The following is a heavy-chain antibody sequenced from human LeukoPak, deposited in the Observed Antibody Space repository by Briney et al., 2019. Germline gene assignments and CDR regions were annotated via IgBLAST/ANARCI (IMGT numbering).Heavy chain of an antibody. D-gene: IGHD3-9*01. V-gene: IGHV4-39*07. CDR3: AREERLRYFDWLAQGSPFDY. Sequence: SETLSLTCTVSGGSISSSSYYWGWIRQPPGKGLEWIGSIYYSGSTYYNPSLKSRVTISVDTSKNQFSLKLSSVTAADTAVYYCAREERLRYFDWLAQGSPFDYWGQGTLVTVSS. CDR2: IYYSGST. J-gene: IGHJ4*02. CDR1: GGSISSSSYY.